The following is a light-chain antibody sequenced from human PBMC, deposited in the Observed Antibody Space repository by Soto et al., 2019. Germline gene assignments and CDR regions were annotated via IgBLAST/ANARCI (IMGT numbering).Light chain of an antibody. CDR3: QQFENLPFT. Sequence: EIVMTQSPGTLSVSLGERVTLSCRASQSVSRNLAWHQQRPGQVPRLLFYAASTMATDVPGPFSGSGSGTEFTLSISSLQSEDFAVYYGQQFENLPFTFDQGTKLEIK. CDR1: QSVSRN. CDR2: AAS. V-gene: IGKV3-15*01. J-gene: IGKJ2*01.